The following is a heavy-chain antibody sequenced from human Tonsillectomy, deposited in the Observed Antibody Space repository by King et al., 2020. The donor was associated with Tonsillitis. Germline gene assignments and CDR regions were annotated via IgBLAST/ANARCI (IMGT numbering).Heavy chain of an antibody. CDR3: ARLGYSSGWYGYFDY. J-gene: IGHJ4*03. CDR2: ISGSAAST. D-gene: IGHD6-19*01. V-gene: IGHV3-23*04. CDR1: GFTFSTYA. Sequence: DVQLVESGGGLVQPGGSLRLSCAASGFTFSTYAMTWVRQAPGKGLEWVSAISGSAASTYYADSVKGRFTISRDNSKKTLYLQMNSLRAEDTAVYYCARLGYSSGWYGYFDYWGQGTLCTLSS.